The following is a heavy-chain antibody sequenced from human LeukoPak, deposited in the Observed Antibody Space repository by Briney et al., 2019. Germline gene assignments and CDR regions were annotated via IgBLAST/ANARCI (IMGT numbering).Heavy chain of an antibody. CDR3: ARGGATGYYYYYMDV. Sequence: SETLSLTCTVSGGSISSYYWSWIRQPPGKGLEWIGYIYYSGSTNYNPSLKSRVTISVDTSKNQFSLKLSSVTAADTAVYYCARGGATGYYYYYMDVWGKGTTVTVSS. V-gene: IGHV4-59*01. D-gene: IGHD1-26*01. CDR1: GGSISSYY. J-gene: IGHJ6*03. CDR2: IYYSGST.